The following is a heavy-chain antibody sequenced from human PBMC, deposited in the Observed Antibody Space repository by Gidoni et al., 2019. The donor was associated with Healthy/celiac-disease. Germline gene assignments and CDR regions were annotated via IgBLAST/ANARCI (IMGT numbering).Heavy chain of an antibody. CDR3: ARLADWPAPNWYFDL. Sequence: QVQLQESGPGLVKPSETLSLTCTVSGGSISSYYWSWIRQPPGKGLEWIGYIYYSGSTNYNPSLKSRVTISVDTSKNQFSLKLSSVTAADTAVYYCARLADWPAPNWYFDLWGRGTLVTVSS. D-gene: IGHD3-9*01. CDR1: GGSISSYY. V-gene: IGHV4-59*08. J-gene: IGHJ2*01. CDR2: IYYSGST.